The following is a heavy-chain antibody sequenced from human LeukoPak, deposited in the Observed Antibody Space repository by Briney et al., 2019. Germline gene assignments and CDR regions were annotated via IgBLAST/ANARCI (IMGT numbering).Heavy chain of an antibody. J-gene: IGHJ4*02. Sequence: GSSVKVSCKASGGTFSSYAISWVRQAPGQGLEWMGGIIPVFGTANYAQRLQGRVTITTDESTSTAYMELGSLSSEGTAVDFCARVGLAAASTIDYWGQGTLVTVSS. CDR3: ARVGLAAASTIDY. V-gene: IGHV1-69*05. CDR1: GGTFSSYA. D-gene: IGHD6-13*01. CDR2: IIPVFGTA.